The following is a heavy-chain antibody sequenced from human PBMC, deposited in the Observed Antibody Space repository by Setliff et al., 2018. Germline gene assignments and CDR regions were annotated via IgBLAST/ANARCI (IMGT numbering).Heavy chain of an antibody. D-gene: IGHD3-3*01. J-gene: IGHJ6*03. CDR2: IYTSWST. Sequence: PSETLSLTCTVSDDSISSRHYYWSWIRQPAGKGLEWLGQIYTSWSTNYNPSLKGRATLSIDASNKQFSLKLTSVTAADPAVYYCARMSGFLYMDVWGKGTTVTVSS. CDR3: ARMSGFLYMDV. CDR1: DDSISSRHYY. V-gene: IGHV4-61*09.